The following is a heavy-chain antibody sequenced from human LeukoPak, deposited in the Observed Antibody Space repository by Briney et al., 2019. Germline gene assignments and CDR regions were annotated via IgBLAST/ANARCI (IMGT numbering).Heavy chain of an antibody. CDR3: ARKDGDYFDY. D-gene: IGHD3-10*01. Sequence: GGCLRLSCAVSGFTFSSYSMNWVRQAPGEGLEWVSSISSSSRYIYYADSVKGRFTISRDNANNSLYLQMNSLRAEDTAVYYCARKDGDYFDYWGQGTLVTVSS. CDR1: GFTFSSYS. CDR2: ISSSSRYI. J-gene: IGHJ4*02. V-gene: IGHV3-21*01.